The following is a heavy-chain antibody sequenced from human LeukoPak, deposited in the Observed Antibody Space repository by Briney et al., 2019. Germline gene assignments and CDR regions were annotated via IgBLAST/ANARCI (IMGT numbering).Heavy chain of an antibody. CDR2: IWYDGSNK. CDR1: GFTFSSYG. D-gene: IGHD3-16*01. CDR3: ARGFLDYGAWFDP. V-gene: IGHV3-33*01. J-gene: IGHJ5*02. Sequence: GRSLRLSCAASGFTFSSYGMHWVRQAPGKGLEWVAVIWYDGSNKYYADSVKGRFTISRDNSKNTLYLQMNSLRAEDTAVYYCARGFLDYGAWFDPWGQGTLVTVSS.